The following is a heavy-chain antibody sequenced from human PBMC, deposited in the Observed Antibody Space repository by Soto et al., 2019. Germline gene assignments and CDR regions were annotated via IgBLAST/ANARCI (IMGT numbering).Heavy chain of an antibody. Sequence: QVQLQESGPGLVKPSETLSLTCTVSGGSISSYYWSWIRQPPGKGLEWIGYIYYSGSTNYNPSLKSRVTISVDTSKNQFSLKLSSVTAADTAVYYCARATRQSVPAAMFDYWGQGTLVTVSS. J-gene: IGHJ4*02. CDR3: ARATRQSVPAAMFDY. D-gene: IGHD2-2*01. CDR1: GGSISSYY. V-gene: IGHV4-59*08. CDR2: IYYSGST.